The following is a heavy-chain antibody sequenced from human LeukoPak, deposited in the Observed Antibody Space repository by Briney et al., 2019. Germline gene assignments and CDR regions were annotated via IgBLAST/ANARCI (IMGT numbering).Heavy chain of an antibody. CDR1: GGSFSGYY. CDR3: ATQELWSYYFDY. J-gene: IGHJ4*02. D-gene: IGHD1-26*01. V-gene: IGHV4-34*01. CDR2: INHSGST. Sequence: PSETLSLTCAVYGGSFSGYYWSWIRQPPGKGLEWIGEINHSGSTNYNPSLKSRVTISVDTSKNQFSLKLSSVTAADTAVCYCATQELWSYYFDYWGQGTLVTVSS.